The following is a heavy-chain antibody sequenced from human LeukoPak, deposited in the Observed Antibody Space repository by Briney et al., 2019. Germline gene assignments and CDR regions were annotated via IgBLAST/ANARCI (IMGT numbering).Heavy chain of an antibody. D-gene: IGHD1-1*01. CDR3: AREAGTDAFDI. CDR1: EYPFTSYD. Sequence: GPSLKVSCKASEYPFTSYDINWVRQATGRGLEWMGWMNPNSGNTGYAQKFQVGVTITRNTSISTAYMELSSLRSEDTAVYYCAREAGTDAFDIWGQGTMVTVSP. V-gene: IGHV1-8*03. J-gene: IGHJ3*02. CDR2: MNPNSGNT.